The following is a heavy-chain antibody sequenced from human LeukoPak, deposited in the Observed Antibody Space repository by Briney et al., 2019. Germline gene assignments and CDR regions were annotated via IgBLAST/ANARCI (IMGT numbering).Heavy chain of an antibody. J-gene: IGHJ3*02. CDR3: ARSGSKNSSSWYDAFDI. V-gene: IGHV3-66*01. D-gene: IGHD6-13*01. CDR2: TYSSGTT. CDR1: GFNVSNNY. Sequence: GGSLRLSCAASGFNVSNNYMHWVRQAPGERLEWVSVTYSSGTTYYADSVKGRFTISRDNAKNSLYLQMNSLRAEDTAVYYCARSGSKNSSSWYDAFDIWGQGTMVTVSS.